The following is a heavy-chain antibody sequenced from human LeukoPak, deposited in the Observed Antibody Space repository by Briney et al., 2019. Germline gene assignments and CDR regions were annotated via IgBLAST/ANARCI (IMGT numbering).Heavy chain of an antibody. CDR3: TRDLSAGMPGGFDY. D-gene: IGHD1-26*01. Sequence: PGGSLRLAWAASGFTFRSYSMSWVRQAAGKGLGWVSTISSSSSYIYYPHSVLARFAISRDNARNSMFLQMNNLRADDTAVYYCTRDLSAGMPGGFDYWGQRALVTVSS. CDR2: ISSSSSYI. V-gene: IGHV3-21*06. J-gene: IGHJ4*02. CDR1: GFTFRSYS.